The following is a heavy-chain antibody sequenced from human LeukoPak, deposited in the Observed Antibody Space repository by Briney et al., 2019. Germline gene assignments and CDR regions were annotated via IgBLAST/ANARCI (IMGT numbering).Heavy chain of an antibody. CDR2: IKEDGSEK. V-gene: IGHV3-7*05. Sequence: GGSLRLSCAASGFTFSSYWMNWVRQAPGKGLEWVANIKEDGSEKNYVDSVKGRFTISRDNARNSLFLQMSSLRAEDTAVYYCARDFPLRFWGQGTLVTVSS. CDR1: GFTFSSYW. J-gene: IGHJ4*02. CDR3: ARDFPLRF.